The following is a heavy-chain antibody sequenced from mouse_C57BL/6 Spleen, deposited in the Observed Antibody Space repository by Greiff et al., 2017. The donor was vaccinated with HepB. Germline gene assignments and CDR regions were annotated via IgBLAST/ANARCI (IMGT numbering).Heavy chain of an antibody. CDR2: IDPENGDT. CDR1: GFNIKDDY. J-gene: IGHJ2*01. CDR3: TEGGGSSYFDY. V-gene: IGHV14-4*01. D-gene: IGHD1-1*01. Sequence: VQLKQSGAELVRPGASVKLSCTASGFNIKDDYMHWVKQRPEQGLEWIGWIDPENGDTEYASKFQGKATITADTSSNTAYLQLSSLTSEDTAVYYCTEGGGSSYFDYWGQGTTLTVSS.